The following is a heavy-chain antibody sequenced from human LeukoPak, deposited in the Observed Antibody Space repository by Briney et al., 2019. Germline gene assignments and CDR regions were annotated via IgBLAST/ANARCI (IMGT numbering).Heavy chain of an antibody. V-gene: IGHV3-21*01. J-gene: IGHJ5*02. CDR3: ARDQGMYHYDSGASNWFDP. D-gene: IGHD3-10*01. CDR2: ISGSSTNI. Sequence: GESLRLSCAASGFTFSDYRMNWVRQVPERGLEWVSSISGSSTNIYYADSVKGRFTISRDNAKNSVYLQMNSLRAEDTAVYYCARDQGMYHYDSGASNWFDPWGQGTLVTVSS. CDR1: GFTFSDYR.